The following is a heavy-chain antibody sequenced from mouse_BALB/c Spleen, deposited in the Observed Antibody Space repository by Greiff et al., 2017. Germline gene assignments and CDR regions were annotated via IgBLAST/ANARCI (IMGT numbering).Heavy chain of an antibody. J-gene: IGHJ3*01. V-gene: IGHV3-2*02. D-gene: IGHD2-3*01. Sequence: EVKLQESGPGLVKPSQSLSLTCTVTGYSITSDYAWNWIRQFPGNKLEWMGYISYSGSTSYNPSLKSRISITRDTSKNQFFLQLNSVTTEDTATYYCAINNGYYAWFAYWGQGTLVTVSA. CDR3: AINNGYYAWFAY. CDR1: GYSITSDYA. CDR2: ISYSGST.